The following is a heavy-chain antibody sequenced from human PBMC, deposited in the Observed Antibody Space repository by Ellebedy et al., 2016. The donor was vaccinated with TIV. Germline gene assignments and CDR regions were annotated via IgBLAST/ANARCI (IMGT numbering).Heavy chain of an antibody. CDR2: IDPSDSYT. V-gene: IGHV5-10-1*01. Sequence: ESLKISXKGSGYTFSSHWISWVRQMPGKGLEWMGRIDPSDSYTNYSPSFQGHVTISADKSISTAYLQWGSLKASDTAMYYCALPGGSHGADAFDIWGQGTMVTVSS. CDR1: GYTFSSHW. J-gene: IGHJ3*02. D-gene: IGHD3-10*01. CDR3: ALPGGSHGADAFDI.